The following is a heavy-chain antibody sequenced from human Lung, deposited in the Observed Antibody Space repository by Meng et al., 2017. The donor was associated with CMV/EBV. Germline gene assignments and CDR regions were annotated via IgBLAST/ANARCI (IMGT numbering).Heavy chain of an antibody. CDR3: ARDGLDYSSTWSYNYFDY. V-gene: IGHV3-30-3*01. J-gene: IGHJ4*02. D-gene: IGHD6-13*01. CDR2: ISKDGSNK. Sequence: SCTASGFTFSRFAFHWVRQAPDKGLEWVAIISKDGSNKYYADSVKGRFTISRDNSKNALYLRMNSLRLEDTAVYYCARDGLDYSSTWSYNYFDYWXQGTLVTVSS. CDR1: GFTFSRFA.